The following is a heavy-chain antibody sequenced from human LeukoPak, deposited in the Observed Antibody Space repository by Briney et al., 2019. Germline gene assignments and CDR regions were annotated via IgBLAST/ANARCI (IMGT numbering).Heavy chain of an antibody. J-gene: IGHJ6*02. D-gene: IGHD2-2*02. CDR1: GYSFTSYW. V-gene: IGHV5-51*01. CDR3: ARMGQAEGFSVPAAISAYYSGMDV. Sequence: GESLKISCKGSGYSFTSYWIAWVRQMPGKGLEWMGIIYPGDSDTTYSPSFQGQVTISADKSISTAYLQWSSLKASDTAMYYCARMGQAEGFSVPAAISAYYSGMDVWGQGTTVTVSS. CDR2: IYPGDSDT.